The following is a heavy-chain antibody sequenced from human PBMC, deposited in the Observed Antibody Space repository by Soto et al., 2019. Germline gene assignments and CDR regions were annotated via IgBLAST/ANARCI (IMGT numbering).Heavy chain of an antibody. CDR3: AHNLGDYDSSGGYYCGRYV. CDR1: GFSLSTSGVG. D-gene: IGHD3-22*01. Sequence: SGPTLVNPTQTLTLTCTFSGFSLSTSGVGVGWIRQPPGKALEWLALIYWDDDKRYSPSLKSRLTITKDTSKNQVVLTMTNMDPVDTATYYCAHNLGDYDSSGGYYCGRYVWGQGTTVTVSS. CDR2: IYWDDDK. J-gene: IGHJ6*02. V-gene: IGHV2-5*02.